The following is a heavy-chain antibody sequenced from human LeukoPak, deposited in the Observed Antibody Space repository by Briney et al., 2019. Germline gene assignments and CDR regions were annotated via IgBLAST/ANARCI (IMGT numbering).Heavy chain of an antibody. Sequence: PSETLSLTCTVSGGSISSSSYYWGWIRQPPGKGLEWIGSIYYSGSTYYSPSLKSRVTISVDTSKNQFSLKLSSVTAADTAVYYCARLLRDYYGSGSYYFDYWGQGTLVTVSS. CDR3: ARLLRDYYGSGSYYFDY. CDR2: IYYSGST. J-gene: IGHJ4*02. CDR1: GGSISSSSYY. V-gene: IGHV4-39*01. D-gene: IGHD3-10*01.